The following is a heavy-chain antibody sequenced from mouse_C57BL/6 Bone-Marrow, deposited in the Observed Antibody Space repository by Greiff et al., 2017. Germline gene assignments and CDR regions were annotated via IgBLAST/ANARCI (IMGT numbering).Heavy chain of an antibody. Sequence: QVTLKESGAELVRPGASVKLSCKASGYTFTDYYINWVKQRPGQGLEWIARIYPGSGNTYYNEKFKGKATLTAEKSSSTAYMQLSSLTSEDSAVYFCARNLGGNYDYWGQGTTLTVSS. J-gene: IGHJ2*01. D-gene: IGHD1-1*02. V-gene: IGHV1-76*01. CDR1: GYTFTDYY. CDR3: ARNLGGNYDY. CDR2: IYPGSGNT.